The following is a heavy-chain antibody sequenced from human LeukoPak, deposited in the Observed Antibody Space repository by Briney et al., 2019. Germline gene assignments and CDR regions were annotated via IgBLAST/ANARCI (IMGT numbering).Heavy chain of an antibody. J-gene: IGHJ5*02. CDR1: GYTFTSYG. CDR2: ISAYNGNT. CDR3: ARDALNYYDSSGYPNWFDP. Sequence: ASVKVSCKASGYTFTSYGISWVRQAPGQGLEWMGWISAYNGNTNYAQKLQGRVTMTTDTSTSTAYMELRSLRSDDTAVYYCARDALNYYDSSGYPNWFDPWGQGTLVTVSS. D-gene: IGHD3-22*01. V-gene: IGHV1-18*01.